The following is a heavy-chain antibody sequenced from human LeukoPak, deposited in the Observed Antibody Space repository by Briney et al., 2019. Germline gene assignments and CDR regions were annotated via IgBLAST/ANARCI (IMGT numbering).Heavy chain of an antibody. V-gene: IGHV3-23*01. D-gene: IGHD5-18*01. CDR1: GLTFSSYA. Sequence: QPGGSLRLSCAASGLTFSSYAMGWVRQAPGKGLECVSAISGNGASTYYADSVKGRFTISRDNSKNTLYLQVDSLRAEDTAVYYGARDDGYSYGFDYWGQGTLVTVSS. J-gene: IGHJ4*02. CDR2: ISGNGAST. CDR3: ARDDGYSYGFDY.